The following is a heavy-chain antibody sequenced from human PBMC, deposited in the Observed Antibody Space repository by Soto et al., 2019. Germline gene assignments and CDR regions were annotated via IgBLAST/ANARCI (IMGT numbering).Heavy chain of an antibody. J-gene: IGHJ4*02. V-gene: IGHV1-69*13. CDR2: TMPILGTV. CDR1: GGTFSSYA. D-gene: IGHD3-22*01. Sequence: SVKVSCKTSGGTFSSYAFNWVRQAPGQGLEWMGGTMPILGTVDYAQKLQGRVTITADESTSSSYMELSGLRSEDTAVYYCTRGESSDTGDYWGQGTLVTAPQ. CDR3: TRGESSDTGDY.